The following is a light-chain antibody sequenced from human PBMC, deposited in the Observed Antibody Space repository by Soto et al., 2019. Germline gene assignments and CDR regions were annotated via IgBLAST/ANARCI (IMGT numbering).Light chain of an antibody. CDR2: EVT. CDR1: SSDVGSNDR. CDR3: TFYTRSTTIV. J-gene: IGLJ1*01. Sequence: QSALTQTPSVSGSPGQSVTISCTGTSSDVGSNDRVSWYQQPPGAAPKLMIYEVTNRPSGVPDRFSGSKSGNTASLTISGLQAEDEADYYCTFYTRSTTIVFGTGTKLTVL. V-gene: IGLV2-18*01.